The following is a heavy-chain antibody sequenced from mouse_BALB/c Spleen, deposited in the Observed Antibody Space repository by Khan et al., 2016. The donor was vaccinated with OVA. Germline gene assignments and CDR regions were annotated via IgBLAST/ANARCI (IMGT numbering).Heavy chain of an antibody. V-gene: IGHV1S41*01. Sequence: DLVKPGASVKLSCKASGYTFTSFWINWIKQRPGQGLEWIGHIAPGSGSAYYNEMFKGKATLTVDTSSSTAYIQLSSLSSEDSAVYLCARSNYYGRSLYAMDYWGQGTSVTVSS. J-gene: IGHJ4*01. CDR3: ARSNYYGRSLYAMDY. D-gene: IGHD1-1*01. CDR1: GYTFTSFW. CDR2: IAPGSGSA.